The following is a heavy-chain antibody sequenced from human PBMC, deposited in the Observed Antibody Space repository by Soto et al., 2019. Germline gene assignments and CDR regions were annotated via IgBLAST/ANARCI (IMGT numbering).Heavy chain of an antibody. J-gene: IGHJ4*02. D-gene: IGHD2-21*01. V-gene: IGHV4-31*03. CDR1: GASVSRGGYF. CDR2: IYYSGSA. CDR3: ARGRVTYGYFEN. Sequence: QVQLQESGPGLVKPSQTLSLTCTVSGASVSRGGYFWSWIRQHPGQGLERLGYIYYSGSAYYNPSLKSRVTISVDTSKNCFSLQVSSVTAADTAVYYCARGRVTYGYFENWGQGTLVTVSS.